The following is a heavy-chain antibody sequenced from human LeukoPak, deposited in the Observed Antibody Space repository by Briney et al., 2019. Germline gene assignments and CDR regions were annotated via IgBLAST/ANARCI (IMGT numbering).Heavy chain of an antibody. J-gene: IGHJ4*02. D-gene: IGHD3-10*01. Sequence: GGSLRLSCAASGFIFSDYDVHWVRQAPGKGLEFVSAITSNGGRTFYANSVKRRFTISRDNSKNALYLQMDSLRADDMAVYYCARGAASGGYDYWGQGALVTVSS. CDR1: GFIFSDYD. CDR3: ARGAASGGYDY. V-gene: IGHV3-64*01. CDR2: ITSNGGRT.